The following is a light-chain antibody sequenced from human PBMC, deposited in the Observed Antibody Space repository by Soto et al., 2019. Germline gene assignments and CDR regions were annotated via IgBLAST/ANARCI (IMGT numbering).Light chain of an antibody. CDR3: MQALHTPPT. Sequence: DTVMTQSPLSLPVTPGEPASISCWSSQSLLHTDGYNYLDWYLQKPGQSPQLLIYLGSYRASGVPDRFSGSASRTDFTLKISRVEAEDVGVYYCMQALHTPPTFGQGTKLEI. V-gene: IGKV2-28*01. CDR2: LGS. CDR1: QSLLHTDGYNY. J-gene: IGKJ1*01.